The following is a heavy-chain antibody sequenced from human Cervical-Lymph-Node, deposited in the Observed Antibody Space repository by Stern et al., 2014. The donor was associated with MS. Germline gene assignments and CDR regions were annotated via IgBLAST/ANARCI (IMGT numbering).Heavy chain of an antibody. V-gene: IGHV1-18*01. CDR2: HSACNGTT. CDR3: ARGLLGSENAFDI. Sequence: VRLVESGAEVKKPGASVKGSCKASGYTFTSYGISVVRQAPGQGLEWMGWHSACNGTTTYAQKLQRRVTMTTDTSTSTAYMELRSLRSDDTAVYYCARGLLGSENAFDIWGQGTMGTVSS. CDR1: GYTFTSYG. J-gene: IGHJ3*02. D-gene: IGHD2-15*01.